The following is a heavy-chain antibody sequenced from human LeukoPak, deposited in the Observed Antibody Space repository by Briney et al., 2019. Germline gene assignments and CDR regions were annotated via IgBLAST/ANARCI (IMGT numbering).Heavy chain of an antibody. V-gene: IGHV1-2*02. CDR3: ARGRMGGGNDY. D-gene: IGHD2-15*01. J-gene: IGHJ4*02. Sequence: GASVKVSCKASGYTFTSYGISWVRQAPGQGLEWMGWIDPNSGGTNYAQKFQGRVTMTRDTSISTAYMVLSSLRSDDTAVYYCARGRMGGGNDYWGQGTLVTVSS. CDR1: GYTFTSYG. CDR2: IDPNSGGT.